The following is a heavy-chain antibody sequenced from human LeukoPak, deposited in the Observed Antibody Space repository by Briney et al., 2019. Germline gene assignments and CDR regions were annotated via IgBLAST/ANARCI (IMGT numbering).Heavy chain of an antibody. V-gene: IGHV3-53*01. J-gene: IGHJ4*02. D-gene: IGHD4/OR15-4a*01. Sequence: GGSLRLSCAASGFSISSNYMTWVRQAPGRGLEWVSVIYSGGDTYYADSVKGRFTISRDNSKNTLYLQMNSLRAEDTAVYYCFSLTYDYWGQGTLVTVSS. CDR1: GFSISSNY. CDR2: IYSGGDT. CDR3: FSLTYDY.